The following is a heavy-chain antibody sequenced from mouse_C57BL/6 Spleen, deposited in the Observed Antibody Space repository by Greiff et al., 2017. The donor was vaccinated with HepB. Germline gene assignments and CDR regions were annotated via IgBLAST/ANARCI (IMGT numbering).Heavy chain of an antibody. CDR1: GYTFTDYY. CDR2: INPYNGGT. V-gene: IGHV1-19*01. J-gene: IGHJ4*01. D-gene: IGHD1-1*01. Sequence: EVQLQQSGPVLVKPGASVKMSCKASGYTFTDYYMNWVKQSHGKSLEWIGVINPYNGGTSYNQKFKGKATLTVDKSSSTAYMKLNSLTSEDSAVYYCERPFYYYGSSYDYAMDYWGQGTSVTVSS. CDR3: ERPFYYYGSSYDYAMDY.